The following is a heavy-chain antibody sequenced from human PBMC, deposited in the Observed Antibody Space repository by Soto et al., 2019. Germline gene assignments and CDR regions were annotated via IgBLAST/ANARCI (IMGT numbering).Heavy chain of an antibody. CDR3: ARGRASLLPRFDP. CDR2: IYPGDSDT. Sequence: GESLKISCKGSGYSFTSYWIGWVRQMPGKGLEWMGIIYPGDSDTRYSPSFQGQVTIPADKSISTAYLQWGSLKASDTAMYYCARGRASLLPRFDPWGQGTLVTVSS. V-gene: IGHV5-51*01. CDR1: GYSFTSYW. D-gene: IGHD3-10*01. J-gene: IGHJ5*02.